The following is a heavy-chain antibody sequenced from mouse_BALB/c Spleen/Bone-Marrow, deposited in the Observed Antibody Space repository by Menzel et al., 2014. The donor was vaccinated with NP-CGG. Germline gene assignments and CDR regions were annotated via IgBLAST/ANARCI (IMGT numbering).Heavy chain of an antibody. J-gene: IGHJ2*01. D-gene: IGHD1-1*01. V-gene: IGHV1S29*02. CDR3: ARRCSPYYCDY. CDR1: GYTFTDYN. Sequence: VQLQQSGPELVKPGASVKISCKASGYTFTDYNMHWVKQSHGKSLEWIGYIYPNNGGTGYNQKFKSKATVTADNSSSTAYREPRSLTSEDSAVYHCARRCSPYYCDYWGQGTTLTVSS. CDR2: IYPNNGGT.